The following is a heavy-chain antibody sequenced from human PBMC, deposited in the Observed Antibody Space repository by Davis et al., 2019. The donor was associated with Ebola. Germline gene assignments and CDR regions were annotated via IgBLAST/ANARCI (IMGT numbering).Heavy chain of an antibody. CDR3: ATTYYYDSRGYYYEGYFDY. CDR2: ISSSSSTI. V-gene: IGHV3-48*02. D-gene: IGHD3-22*01. Sequence: PGGSLRLSCAASGFTFSTYSMNWVRQAPGKGLEWVSYISSSSSTIYYADSVKGRFTISRDNAKNSLYLQMNSLSDEDTAVYYCATTYYYDSRGYYYEGYFDYWGQGTLVTVSS. CDR1: GFTFSTYS. J-gene: IGHJ4*02.